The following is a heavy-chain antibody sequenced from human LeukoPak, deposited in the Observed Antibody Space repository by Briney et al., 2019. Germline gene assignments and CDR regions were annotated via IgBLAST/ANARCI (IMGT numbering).Heavy chain of an antibody. V-gene: IGHV3-23*01. J-gene: IGHJ6*02. CDR2: ISGSGGST. Sequence: PGGSLRLSCTASGFTFSTYAMSWVRQAPGEGLEWVSGISGSGGSTYYTDSVKGRFTISRDNSKNTLHLQMSSLRAEDTALYYCAKVTVASYYYGMDVWGQGTTVTVSS. CDR1: GFTFSTYA. D-gene: IGHD4-23*01. CDR3: AKVTVASYYYGMDV.